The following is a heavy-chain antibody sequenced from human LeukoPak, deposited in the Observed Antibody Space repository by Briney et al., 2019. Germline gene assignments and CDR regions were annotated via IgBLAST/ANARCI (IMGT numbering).Heavy chain of an antibody. CDR3: ARDYYGSGSYQY. J-gene: IGHJ4*02. CDR2: INHSGST. V-gene: IGHV4-34*01. D-gene: IGHD3-10*01. CDR1: GGSFSGNY. Sequence: PSETLSLTCAVYGGSFSGNYWSWIRQPPGRGLEWIGEINHSGSTNYNPSLKSRVTISVDTSKNQFSLKLSSVTAADTAVYYCARDYYGSGSYQYWGQGTLVTVSS.